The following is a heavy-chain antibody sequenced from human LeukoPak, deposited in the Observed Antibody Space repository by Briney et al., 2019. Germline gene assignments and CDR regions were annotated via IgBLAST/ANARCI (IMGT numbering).Heavy chain of an antibody. D-gene: IGHD4-17*01. CDR1: GGTFNNPA. Sequence: SVKVSCKTSGGTFNNPAISWVRQAPGQGLEWLGGIMPLFGTAGYTQKFQGRVTITKDESTRTVYLELTSLTSDDTAVYYCARDVHGDYGSGWFDPWGQGTLVSVSS. V-gene: IGHV1-69*05. J-gene: IGHJ5*02. CDR3: ARDVHGDYGSGWFDP. CDR2: IMPLFGTA.